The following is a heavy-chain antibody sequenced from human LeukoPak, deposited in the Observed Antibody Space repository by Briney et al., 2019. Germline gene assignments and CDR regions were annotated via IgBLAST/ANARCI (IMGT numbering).Heavy chain of an antibody. D-gene: IGHD4-17*01. J-gene: IGHJ6*02. Sequence: ASVKVSCKASGYTFTGYYMHWVRQAPGQGLEWMGWINPNSDGTNYAQKFQGRVTMTRDTSISTAYMELSRLRSDDTAVYYCARLKGYGDRHDYYGMDVWGQGTTVTVSS. CDR3: ARLKGYGDRHDYYGMDV. CDR2: INPNSDGT. V-gene: IGHV1-2*02. CDR1: GYTFTGYY.